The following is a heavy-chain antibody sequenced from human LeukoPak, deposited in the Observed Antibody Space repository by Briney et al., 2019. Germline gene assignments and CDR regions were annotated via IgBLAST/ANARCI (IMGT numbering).Heavy chain of an antibody. J-gene: IGHJ4*02. Sequence: PGGSLRLSCAASGFTFSSYEMNWVRQAPGKGLEWVSTIVGGGDTTYYADSVKGRFTISRDNSKNTLYVQLNSLRAEDTAVYYCAKSGGSSGYYSPFDSWGQGTLVTVSS. CDR2: IVGGGDTT. CDR1: GFTFSSYE. D-gene: IGHD3-22*01. CDR3: AKSGGSSGYYSPFDS. V-gene: IGHV3-23*01.